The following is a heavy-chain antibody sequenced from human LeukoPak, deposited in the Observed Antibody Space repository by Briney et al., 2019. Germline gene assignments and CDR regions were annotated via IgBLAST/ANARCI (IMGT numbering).Heavy chain of an antibody. D-gene: IGHD1-26*01. CDR1: GGSISSYY. J-gene: IGHJ6*03. V-gene: IGHV4-59*01. Sequence: KPSETLSLTCTVSGGSISSYYWGWIRQPPRKGLEWIGYIYYSGSTNYNPSLKSRVTISVDTSKNQFSLKLSSVTAADTAVYYCARYSGSPNWYYYYYMDVWGKGTTVTVSS. CDR3: ARYSGSPNWYYYYYMDV. CDR2: IYYSGST.